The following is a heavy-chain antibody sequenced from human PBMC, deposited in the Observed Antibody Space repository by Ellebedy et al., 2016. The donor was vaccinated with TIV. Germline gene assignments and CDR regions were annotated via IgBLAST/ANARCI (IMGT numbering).Heavy chain of an antibody. Sequence: GGSLRLXCEASGLIVTNAWMTWVRQPPGKGLEWIGRIQSRSEGGTVAYAAPVQGRFIISRDESENKLFLQMHSLRTEDTGVYYCNTGWAFDDWGQGTRVTVSS. CDR3: NTGWAFDD. CDR1: GLIVTNAW. J-gene: IGHJ3*01. V-gene: IGHV3-15*05. CDR2: IQSRSEGGTV.